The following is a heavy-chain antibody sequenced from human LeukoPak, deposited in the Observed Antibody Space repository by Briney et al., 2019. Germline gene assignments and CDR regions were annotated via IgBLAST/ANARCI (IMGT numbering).Heavy chain of an antibody. V-gene: IGHV4-61*02. Sequence: SETLSLTCTVSGGSISSGSYYWSWIRQPAGKGLEWIGRIYTSGSTNYNPSLKSRVTISVDTSKNQFSLKLSSVTAADTAVYYCARDYGDYGSGGLDAFDIWGQGTMVTVSS. CDR3: ARDYGDYGSGGLDAFDI. CDR1: GGSISSGSYY. CDR2: IYTSGST. D-gene: IGHD4-17*01. J-gene: IGHJ3*02.